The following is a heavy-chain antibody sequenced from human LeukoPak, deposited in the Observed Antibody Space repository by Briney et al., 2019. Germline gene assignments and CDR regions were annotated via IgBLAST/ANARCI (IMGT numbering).Heavy chain of an antibody. J-gene: IGHJ4*02. CDR2: IWYDGNNK. CDR1: GFTFSGYG. D-gene: IGHD5-18*01. V-gene: IGHV3-33*06. Sequence: PGRSLRLSCAASGFTFSGYGMHWVRQAPDKGLEWVAIIWYDGNNKYYADSVKGRFTFSRDNSKNTLYLQMNSLRVEDTAVYYCAKDWGYTTMVSYYFDYWGQGALVTVSS. CDR3: AKDWGYTTMVSYYFDY.